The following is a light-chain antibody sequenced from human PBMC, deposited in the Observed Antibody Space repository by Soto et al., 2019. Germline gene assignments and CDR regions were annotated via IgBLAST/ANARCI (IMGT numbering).Light chain of an antibody. CDR2: GNS. J-gene: IGLJ3*02. Sequence: VLTQPPSVSGAPGQRVTISCTGSSSNIGAGYDVHWYQQLPGTAPKLLIYGNSNRPSGVPDRFSGSKSGTSASLAITGLQAEDEADYYCQSYDGSLSGSVFGGGTQLTVL. CDR3: QSYDGSLSGSV. CDR1: SSNIGAGYD. V-gene: IGLV1-40*01.